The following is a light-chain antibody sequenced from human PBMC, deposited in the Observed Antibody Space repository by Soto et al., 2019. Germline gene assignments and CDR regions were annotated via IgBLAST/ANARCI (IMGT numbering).Light chain of an antibody. Sequence: DIQXTQSPXTLXXXVGDRVTITCRASQXINSWLAWYQQKPGKAPNLLISDASSLESGVPSRFSGSGSGTEFTLTISSLQPGDFATYYCQQYNYYPYTFGQGTKLEIK. CDR2: DAS. V-gene: IGKV1-5*01. CDR3: QQYNYYPYT. J-gene: IGKJ2*01. CDR1: QXINSW.